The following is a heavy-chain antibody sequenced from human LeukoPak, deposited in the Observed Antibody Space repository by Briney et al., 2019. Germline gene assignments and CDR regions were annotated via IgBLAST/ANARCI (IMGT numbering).Heavy chain of an antibody. CDR1: GGSISSNY. V-gene: IGHV4-59*01. D-gene: IGHD1-7*01. CDR2: IYYSGRI. CDR3: AENYWNYEGVFDI. Sequence: PSETLSLTCTVSGGSISSNYWSWIRQPPGKGLEWIGYIYYSGRINYNPSLKSRVTISVDTSRNQFSLKLTSVTAADTAVYYCAENYWNYEGVFDIWGQGTMVTVSS. J-gene: IGHJ3*02.